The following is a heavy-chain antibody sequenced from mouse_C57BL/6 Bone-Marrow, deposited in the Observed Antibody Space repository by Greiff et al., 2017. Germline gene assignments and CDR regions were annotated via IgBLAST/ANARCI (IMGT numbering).Heavy chain of an antibody. CDR3: TSAYYSNYY. J-gene: IGHJ2*01. V-gene: IGHV6-6*01. D-gene: IGHD2-5*01. Sequence: EVKLMESGGGLVQPGGSMKLSCAASGFTFSDAWMDWVRQSPETGLEWVAEIRNKANNHATYYAESVKGRFTISRDDSKSSVYLQMNSLRAEDTGIYYCTSAYYSNYYWGQGTTLTVSS. CDR2: IRNKANNHAT. CDR1: GFTFSDAW.